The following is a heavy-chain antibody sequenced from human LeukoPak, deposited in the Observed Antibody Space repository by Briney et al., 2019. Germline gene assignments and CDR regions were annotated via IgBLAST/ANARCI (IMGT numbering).Heavy chain of an antibody. D-gene: IGHD3-3*01. Sequence: GGSLRLSCAASGFTFSSYDMHWVRQATGKGPEWVSAIGTAGDTYYPGSVKGRFTISRENAKNSLYLQMNSLRAGDTAVYYCARGKREVYYESSVGVVMIRYFDYWGQGTLVTVSS. CDR3: ARGKREVYYESSVGVVMIRYFDY. CDR2: IGTAGDT. J-gene: IGHJ4*02. CDR1: GFTFSSYD. V-gene: IGHV3-13*01.